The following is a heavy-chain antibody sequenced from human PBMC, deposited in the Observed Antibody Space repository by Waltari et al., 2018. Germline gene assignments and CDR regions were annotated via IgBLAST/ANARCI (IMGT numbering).Heavy chain of an antibody. J-gene: IGHJ4*02. CDR1: GYTFTGYY. Sequence: QVQLVQSGAEVKKPGASVKVSCKASGYTFTGYYMHWVRQAPGQGLEWMGRINPNRGGTNYAQKFQGRVTMTRDTSISTAYMELSRLRSDDTAVYYCARDHGAVAGTREYYFDYWGQGTLVTVSS. V-gene: IGHV1-2*06. CDR2: INPNRGGT. D-gene: IGHD6-19*01. CDR3: ARDHGAVAGTREYYFDY.